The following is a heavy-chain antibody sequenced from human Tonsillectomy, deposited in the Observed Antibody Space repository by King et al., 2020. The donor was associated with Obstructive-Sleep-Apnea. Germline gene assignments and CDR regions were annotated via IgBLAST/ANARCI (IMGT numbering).Heavy chain of an antibody. J-gene: IGHJ6*02. CDR2: IRYDGSNK. D-gene: IGHD6-19*01. Sequence: ESGGGVVQPGRSLRLSCAASGFPFSSYGMHWVRQAPGKGLECVAFIRYDGSNKYYADSVKGRFTISRDNSKNTLYLQMNSLRAEDTAIYYCAKDLEQWPAPGIDGMDVWGQGTTVTVSS. V-gene: IGHV3-30*02. CDR3: AKDLEQWPAPGIDGMDV. CDR1: GFPFSSYG.